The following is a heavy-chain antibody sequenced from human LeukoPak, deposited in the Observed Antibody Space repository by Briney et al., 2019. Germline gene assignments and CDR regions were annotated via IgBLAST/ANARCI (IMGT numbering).Heavy chain of an antibody. Sequence: ASVKVSCKASGYTFTDYYIHWVRQAPGQGLEWVGWINLNSGGTNSAQKFQGRVTMTRDTSISTAYMELSSLRSDDTAVYYCARGTWFVFDVDQWGQGTLVSVSS. V-gene: IGHV1-2*02. J-gene: IGHJ4*02. D-gene: IGHD3-10*01. CDR2: INLNSGGT. CDR3: ARGTWFVFDVDQ. CDR1: GYTFTDYY.